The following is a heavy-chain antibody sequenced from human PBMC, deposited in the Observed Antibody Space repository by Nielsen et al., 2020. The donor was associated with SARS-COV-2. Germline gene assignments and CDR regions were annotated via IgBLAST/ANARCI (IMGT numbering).Heavy chain of an antibody. CDR3: ARDEIFDLYGVDV. CDR1: GGSISSYY. CDR2: ISNSGST. V-gene: IGHV4-59*01. D-gene: IGHD3-3*01. Sequence: SETLSLTCTVSGGSISSYYWSWIRQPTGKGLEWIGYISNSGSTNYNPSLKSRVTISLDTSKNQFSLKVRSVTAADTAVYYCARDEIFDLYGVDVWGQGTTVIVSS. J-gene: IGHJ6*02.